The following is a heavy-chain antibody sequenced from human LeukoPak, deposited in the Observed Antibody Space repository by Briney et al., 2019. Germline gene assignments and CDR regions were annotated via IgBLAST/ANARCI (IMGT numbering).Heavy chain of an antibody. Sequence: PSETLSLTCTVSGGSISSSSYYWGWIRQPPGKGLEWIGSIYYSGNTYYNPSLKSRVTISVDTSKNQFSLKLSSVTAADTAVYYCARWVRGTTANFDYWGQGTLVTVSS. D-gene: IGHD4-17*01. CDR1: GGSISSSSYY. V-gene: IGHV4-39*01. J-gene: IGHJ4*02. CDR2: IYYSGNT. CDR3: ARWVRGTTANFDY.